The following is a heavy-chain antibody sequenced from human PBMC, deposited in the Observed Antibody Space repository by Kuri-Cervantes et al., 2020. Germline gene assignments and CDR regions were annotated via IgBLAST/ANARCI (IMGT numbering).Heavy chain of an antibody. Sequence: SETLSLTCAVYGGSFSGYYWSWIRQPPGKGLEWIGEINHSGSTNYNPSLKSRVTISVDTSKNQFSLKLSSVTAADTAVYYCARGITMIVVVIPYFDYWGQGTLVTVSS. CDR3: ARGITMIVVVIPYFDY. CDR1: GGSFSGYY. J-gene: IGHJ4*02. V-gene: IGHV4-34*01. D-gene: IGHD3-22*01. CDR2: INHSGST.